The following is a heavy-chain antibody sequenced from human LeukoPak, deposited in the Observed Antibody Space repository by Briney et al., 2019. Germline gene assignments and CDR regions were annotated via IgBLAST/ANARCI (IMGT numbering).Heavy chain of an antibody. V-gene: IGHV3-66*02. Sequence: GGSLRLSCAASGFTVSINYMSWVRQAPGKGLEWVSVIYSGGSRYYADSVQGRITVSRDNSKNTPYLQMNSLRAEDTAVYCCARGGGYDFPSDYWGQGTLVTVSS. CDR2: IYSGGSR. D-gene: IGHD3-3*01. J-gene: IGHJ4*02. CDR1: GFTVSINY. CDR3: ARGGGYDFPSDY.